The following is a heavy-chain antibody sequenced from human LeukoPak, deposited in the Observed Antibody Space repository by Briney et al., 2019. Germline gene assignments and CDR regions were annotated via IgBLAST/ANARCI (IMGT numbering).Heavy chain of an antibody. CDR3: ARVVPAANYFDY. D-gene: IGHD2-2*01. V-gene: IGHV3-30-3*01. Sequence: GGSLRLSCAASGFTFSSYAMHWVRQAPGKGLEWVAVISYDGSNKYYADSVKGRFTISRDNSKNTLYLQMNSLRAEDTAVYYCARVVPAANYFDYWGQGTLVTVSS. CDR1: GFTFSSYA. CDR2: ISYDGSNK. J-gene: IGHJ4*02.